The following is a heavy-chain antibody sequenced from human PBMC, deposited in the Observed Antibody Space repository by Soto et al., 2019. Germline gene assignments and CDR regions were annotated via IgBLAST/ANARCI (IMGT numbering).Heavy chain of an antibody. J-gene: IGHJ6*02. CDR3: ARGLYYYVSGSNYYYCYYGMDV. CDR2: INAGNGNT. CDR1: GYTFTSYA. V-gene: IGHV1-3*01. Sequence: ASVKVSCKASGYTFTSYAMHWVRQAPGQRLEWMGWINAGNGNTKYSQKFQGRVTITRDTSASTAYMELSSLRSEDTAVYYCARGLYYYVSGSNYYYCYYGMDVWGQGNTVTVSS. D-gene: IGHD3-10*01.